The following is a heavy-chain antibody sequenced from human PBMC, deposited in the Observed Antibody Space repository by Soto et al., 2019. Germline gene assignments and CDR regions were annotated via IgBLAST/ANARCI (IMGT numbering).Heavy chain of an antibody. Sequence: QVQLVQSGAEVKKPGASVKVSCKASGYTFTSDGISWVRQAPGQGIEWLGWISAYNGNTNYAQKLRGRVTMTTDTSTSTDYLELRRLRSDDTAGYYCARDSSGWYYYMGQGTLVTASS. CDR2: ISAYNGNT. CDR3: ARDSSGWYYY. CDR1: GYTFTSDG. D-gene: IGHD6-19*01. J-gene: IGHJ4*02. V-gene: IGHV1-18*01.